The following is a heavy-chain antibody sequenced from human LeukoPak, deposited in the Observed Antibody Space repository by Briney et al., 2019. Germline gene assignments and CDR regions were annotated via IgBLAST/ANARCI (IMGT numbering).Heavy chain of an antibody. Sequence: GGSLRLSCAASGFTFSSYSMNWVRQAPGKGLEWVSYISGDTTTIYCADSVKGRFTISSDNPKSSLYLQMNSLRAEDTAVYYCARGTGAGGLGYWGQGTLVTVSS. J-gene: IGHJ4*02. CDR3: ARGTGAGGLGY. CDR1: GFTFSSYS. D-gene: IGHD6-13*01. V-gene: IGHV3-48*04. CDR2: ISGDTTTI.